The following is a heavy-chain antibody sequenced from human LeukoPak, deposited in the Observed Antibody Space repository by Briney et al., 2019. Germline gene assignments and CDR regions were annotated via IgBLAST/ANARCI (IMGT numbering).Heavy chain of an antibody. CDR2: ISSSSSYT. D-gene: IGHD3-10*01. CDR3: ARGGRVRGQGYAFDI. J-gene: IGHJ3*02. V-gene: IGHV3-11*06. Sequence: PRGSLRLSCAASGFTFSDYYMSWIRQAPGKGLEWVSYISSSSSYTNYADSVKGRFTISRDNAKNSLYLQMNSLRAEDTAVYYCARGGRVRGQGYAFDIWGQGTMVTVSS. CDR1: GFTFSDYY.